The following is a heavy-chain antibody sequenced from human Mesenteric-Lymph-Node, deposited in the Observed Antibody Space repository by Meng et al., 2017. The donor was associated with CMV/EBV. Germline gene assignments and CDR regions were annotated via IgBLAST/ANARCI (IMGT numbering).Heavy chain of an antibody. CDR1: GFTFSAYA. Sequence: GESLKISWAASGFTFSAYAMHWVRQAPGKGLEWVAVISSDANNRYDTDSVKGRFTISRDNSKNTLYLEMNSLRSEDTAVYYCARDLYCSSTSCYYYYYYGMDVWGQGTTVTVSS. CDR2: ISSDANNR. V-gene: IGHV3-30-3*01. J-gene: IGHJ6*02. D-gene: IGHD2-2*01. CDR3: ARDLYCSSTSCYYYYYYGMDV.